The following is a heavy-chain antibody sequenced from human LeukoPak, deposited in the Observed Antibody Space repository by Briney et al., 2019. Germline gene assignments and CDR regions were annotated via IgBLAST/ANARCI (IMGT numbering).Heavy chain of an antibody. CDR2: IKSKTDGGTT. D-gene: IGHD3-3*01. J-gene: IGHJ4*02. Sequence: GGSLRLSCAASGFTFSNAWMSWVRQAPGKGLEWIGRIKSKTDGGTTDYAAPVKGRFTISRDDSKNTLYLQMNSLRAEDTAVYYCAILRGPEAGYFDYWGQGTLVTVSS. CDR1: GFTFSNAW. V-gene: IGHV3-15*01. CDR3: AILRGPEAGYFDY.